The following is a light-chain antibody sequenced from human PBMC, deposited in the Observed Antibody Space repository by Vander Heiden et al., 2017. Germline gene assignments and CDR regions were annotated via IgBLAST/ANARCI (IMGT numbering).Light chain of an antibody. Sequence: QSVLTQPPSVSGAPGQRVTISCTGSSSNIGAGYEVHWYQQLPGTAPKLLIYADNNRPSGVPDRFSGSKSGPSASLAITGLQAEDEADYYCQSYDSTLSGSMVFGGGTKLTVL. CDR1: SSNIGAGYE. V-gene: IGLV1-40*01. CDR3: QSYDSTLSGSMV. J-gene: IGLJ3*02. CDR2: ADN.